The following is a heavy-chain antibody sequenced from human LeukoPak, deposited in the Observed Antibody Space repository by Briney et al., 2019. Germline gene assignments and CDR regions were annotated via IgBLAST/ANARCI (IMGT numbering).Heavy chain of an antibody. D-gene: IGHD4-11*01. CDR3: ARDPTVTTPLDY. CDR2: ISAYNGNT. J-gene: IGHJ4*02. CDR1: GYTFTSYG. V-gene: IGHV1-18*01. Sequence: ASVKVSCKASGYTFTSYGISWVRQAPGQGLEWMGWISAYNGNTNYAQKLQGRVTMTTDTSTSTAYMELSSLRSEDTAVYYCARDPTVTTPLDYWGQGTLVTVSS.